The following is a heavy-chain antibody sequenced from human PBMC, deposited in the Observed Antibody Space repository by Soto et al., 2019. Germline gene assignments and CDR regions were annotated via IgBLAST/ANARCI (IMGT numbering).Heavy chain of an antibody. J-gene: IGHJ4*02. CDR2: VSNFDHSS. Sequence: QVQLVQSGPEMKKPGASMKVSCKASGYSFSSYGVSWVRQAPGQGLEWVGWVSNFDHSSKFAEKFQGRVTLTTDRTTDTADLEMTSLTSDDTAVYYCARTTLTRRGPGTFDYWGQGTLVSVSS. CDR1: GYSFSSYG. V-gene: IGHV1-18*01. D-gene: IGHD1-1*01. CDR3: ARTTLTRRGPGTFDY.